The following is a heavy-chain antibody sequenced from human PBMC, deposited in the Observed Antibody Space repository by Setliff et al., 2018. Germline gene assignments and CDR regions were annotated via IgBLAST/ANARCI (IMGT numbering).Heavy chain of an antibody. CDR1: GFTFSSYE. V-gene: IGHV3-48*03. D-gene: IGHD7-27*01. CDR3: ARDLHWGFDY. Sequence: GGSLRLSCAASGFTFSSYEMNWVRQAPGKGLEWVSYISSSGSTIYYADSVKGRFTISRDNAKNSLYLHMNSLRAEDTAVYYCARDLHWGFDYWGLGTLVTVSS. CDR2: ISSSGSTI. J-gene: IGHJ4*02.